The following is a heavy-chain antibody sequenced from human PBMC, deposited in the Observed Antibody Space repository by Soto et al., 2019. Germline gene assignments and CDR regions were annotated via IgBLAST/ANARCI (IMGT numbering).Heavy chain of an antibody. J-gene: IGHJ5*02. Sequence: QVQLVQSRAEVKKPGSSVKVSCKASGGTFSSYAISCVRQAPGQGLEWMGGIIPILGTANYAQKFQGRVTITADESTSTAYMELSSLRSEDTDVYYCAREDPYGDYEVGWFDPWGQGTLVTVSS. D-gene: IGHD4-17*01. CDR3: AREDPYGDYEVGWFDP. V-gene: IGHV1-69*01. CDR1: GGTFSSYA. CDR2: IIPILGTA.